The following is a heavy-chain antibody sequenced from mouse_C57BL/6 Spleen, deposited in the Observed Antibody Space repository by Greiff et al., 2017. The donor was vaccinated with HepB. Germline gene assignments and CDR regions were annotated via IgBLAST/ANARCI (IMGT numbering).Heavy chain of an antibody. CDR1: GFSLTSYG. CDR2: IWSGGST. V-gene: IGHV2-2*01. Sequence: VQLVESGPGLVQPSQSLSITCTVSGFSLTSYGVHWVRQSPGKGLEWLGVIWSGGSTDYNAAFISRLSISKDNSKSQVFFKMNSLQADDTAIYYCARWSVYAMDYWGQGTSVTVSS. CDR3: ARWSVYAMDY. J-gene: IGHJ4*01.